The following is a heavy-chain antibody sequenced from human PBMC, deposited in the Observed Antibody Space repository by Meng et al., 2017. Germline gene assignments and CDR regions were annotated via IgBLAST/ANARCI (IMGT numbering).Heavy chain of an antibody. CDR3: ARDLSGSGTFDY. D-gene: IGHD3-10*01. Sequence: VQLVQSGAEVKKPGSSVKVSCKASGGTFSSYTISWVRQAPGQGLEWMGRIIPILGIANYAQKFQGRVTITADKSTSTAYMELSSLRSEDTAVYYCARDLSGSGTFDYWGQGTLVTVSS. CDR2: IIPILGIA. J-gene: IGHJ4*02. CDR1: GGTFSSYT. V-gene: IGHV1-69*08.